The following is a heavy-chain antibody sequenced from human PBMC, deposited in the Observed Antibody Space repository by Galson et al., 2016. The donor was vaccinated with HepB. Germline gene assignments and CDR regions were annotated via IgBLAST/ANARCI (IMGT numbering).Heavy chain of an antibody. J-gene: IGHJ4*01. CDR1: GFTFSSYA. Sequence: SLRLSCAASGFTFSSYAMGWVRQGPGKGLEWASVVRGTGSTTYYADSVKGRFTISRDNSKNTLYLQMNSLRVEDTAVYYCAKSSRGYCVGGSCQWFYFDSWGHGTLVTVSS. CDR2: VRGTGSTT. D-gene: IGHD2-15*01. CDR3: AKSSRGYCVGGSCQWFYFDS. V-gene: IGHV3-23*01.